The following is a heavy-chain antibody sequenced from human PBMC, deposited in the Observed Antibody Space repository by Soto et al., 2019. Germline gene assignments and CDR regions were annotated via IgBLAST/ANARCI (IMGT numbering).Heavy chain of an antibody. V-gene: IGHV3-11*06. CDR3: ARGRWAAARYFDY. Sequence: SLRLSCAASGFTFSDYYMSWIRQAPGKGLEWVSYISSSSSYTNYADSVKGRFTISRDNAKNSLYLQMNSLRAEDTAVYYCARGRWAAARYFDYWGQGTLVTVSS. CDR1: GFTFSDYY. J-gene: IGHJ4*02. D-gene: IGHD2-2*01. CDR2: ISSSSSYT.